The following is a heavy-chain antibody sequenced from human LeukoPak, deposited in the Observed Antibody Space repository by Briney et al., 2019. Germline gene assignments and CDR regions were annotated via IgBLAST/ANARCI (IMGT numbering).Heavy chain of an antibody. D-gene: IGHD5-12*01. J-gene: IGHJ3*02. V-gene: IGHV1-18*01. CDR1: GYTFTSYG. Sequence: GASVKVSCKASGYTFTSYGISWVRQAPGQGLEWMGWISTYNGDTSYAQKLQGRVTMTTDTSTSTAYMELRSLRSDDTAVYYCAGTIISGGGHGTNAFDIWGQGTMVTVSS. CDR3: AGTIISGGGHGTNAFDI. CDR2: ISTYNGDT.